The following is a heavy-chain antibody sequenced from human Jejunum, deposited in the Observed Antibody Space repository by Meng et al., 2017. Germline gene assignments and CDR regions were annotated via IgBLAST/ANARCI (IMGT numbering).Heavy chain of an antibody. CDR2: IHFGDSET. V-gene: IGHV5-51*01. Sequence: GESLKISCKSSGDIFDTYWIGWVRQMPGKGLEWMGIIHFGDSETRYNPSFQGQVTISGDKSITTAYLQWTSLKPSDTAMYYCARSYYYGSGNYAYYYYGMDVWGQGTSVTVSS. CDR1: GDIFDTYW. J-gene: IGHJ6*02. CDR3: ARSYYYGSGNYAYYYYGMDV. D-gene: IGHD3-10*01.